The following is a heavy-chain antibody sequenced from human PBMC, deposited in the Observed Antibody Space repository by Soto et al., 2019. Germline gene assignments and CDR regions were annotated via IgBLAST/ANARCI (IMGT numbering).Heavy chain of an antibody. Sequence: PSETLSLTCTVSGGSISSGGYYWSWIRQSPGKGLEWIGSIYYSGSTNYNPSLKSRVTISVDTSKNQFSLKLSSVTAADTAVYYCARDGGIGEWFDPWGQGTLVTVSS. CDR2: IYYSGST. D-gene: IGHD3-10*01. CDR1: GGSISSGGYY. V-gene: IGHV4-61*08. CDR3: ARDGGIGEWFDP. J-gene: IGHJ5*02.